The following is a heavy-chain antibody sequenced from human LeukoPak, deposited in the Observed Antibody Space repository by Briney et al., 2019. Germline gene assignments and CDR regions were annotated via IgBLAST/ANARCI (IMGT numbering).Heavy chain of an antibody. Sequence: GGSLRLSCAASGFTFSSYAMHWVRQAPGKGLEWVAVISYDGSNKYYADSVKGRFTISRDNSKNTLYLQMNSLRAEDTAVYYCARAIMGLWFGELLRWFDHWGQGTLVTVSS. V-gene: IGHV3-30-3*01. D-gene: IGHD3-10*01. CDR1: GFTFSSYA. CDR2: ISYDGSNK. CDR3: ARAIMGLWFGELLRWFDH. J-gene: IGHJ5*02.